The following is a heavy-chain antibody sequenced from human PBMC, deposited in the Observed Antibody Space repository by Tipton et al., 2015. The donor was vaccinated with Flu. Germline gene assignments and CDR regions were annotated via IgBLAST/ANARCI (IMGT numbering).Heavy chain of an antibody. D-gene: IGHD3-3*01. V-gene: IGHV4-59*01. CDR2: FFYGQTT. CDR1: GDSISSFY. CDR3: ARASGVLEWLSWTFDD. J-gene: IGHJ4*02. Sequence: TLSLTCSVSGDSISSFYWSWIRQPPGKGLEWMGYFFYGQTTKYNPSLKSRVTISIDTSKNQFSLNLSSVTAADTAVYYCARASGVLEWLSWTFDDWGKGTLVSVSP.